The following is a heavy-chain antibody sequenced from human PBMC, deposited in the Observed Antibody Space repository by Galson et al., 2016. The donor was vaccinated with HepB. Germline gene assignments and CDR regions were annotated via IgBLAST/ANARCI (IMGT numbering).Heavy chain of an antibody. V-gene: IGHV3-33*01. D-gene: IGHD2-8*02. CDR1: GFSLSDYG. J-gene: IGHJ4*02. CDR3: ARAYCTGAGCSAVFDS. Sequence: SLRLSCAASGFSLSDYGMHWVRQVAAKGLEWVAVARYDGGNEYHEDSMKGRFTISRDNSKNTLYLQMNSLRAEDTAVYYCARAYCTGAGCSAVFDSWGQGTLVTVSS. CDR2: ARYDGGNE.